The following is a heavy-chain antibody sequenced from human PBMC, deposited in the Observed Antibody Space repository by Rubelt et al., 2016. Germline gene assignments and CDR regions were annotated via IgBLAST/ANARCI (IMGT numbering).Heavy chain of an antibody. Sequence: QVQLQESGPGLVKPSGTLSLTCAVSGGSISSNSWWSWVRQPPGQGLEWIGEVFHSGSTNYNPSLKSRVTISVDKSESRFSLNLTSVTAADTALYFCTSWNYVWFDYWGQGILVTVSS. V-gene: IGHV4-4*02. CDR1: GGSISSNSW. D-gene: IGHD1-7*01. CDR2: VFHSGST. CDR3: TSWNYVWFDY. J-gene: IGHJ4*02.